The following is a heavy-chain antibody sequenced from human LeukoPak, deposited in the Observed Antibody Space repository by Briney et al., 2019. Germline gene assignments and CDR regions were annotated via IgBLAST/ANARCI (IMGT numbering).Heavy chain of an antibody. D-gene: IGHD6-19*01. CDR1: GLTFTNFA. CDR3: AKDVAMAEDY. V-gene: IGHV3-23*01. J-gene: IGHJ4*02. Sequence: GGSLRLSCTVSGLTFTNFAMNWVRQTSGGGLEWVSGISASGADTYYADSVKGRFTISRDNSQNTLYLQMNSLRAEDTAIYYCAKDVAMAEDYWGQGTLVTVSS. CDR2: ISASGADT.